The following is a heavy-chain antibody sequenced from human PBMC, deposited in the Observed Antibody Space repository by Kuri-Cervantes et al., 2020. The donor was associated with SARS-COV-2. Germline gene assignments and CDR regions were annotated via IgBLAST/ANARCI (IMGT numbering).Heavy chain of an antibody. CDR2: VRRDGSNY. V-gene: IGHV3-30*02. CDR3: AKDQGLWFGEFDAFDI. Sequence: LSLTCAASGFTFSYYGMHWVRQAPGKGLEWVGFVRRDGSNYYYADSVKGRFTISRDNSKNSLYLQMNSLRAEDTAVYYCAKDQGLWFGEFDAFDIWGQGTMVTVSS. D-gene: IGHD3-10*01. J-gene: IGHJ3*02. CDR1: GFTFSYYG.